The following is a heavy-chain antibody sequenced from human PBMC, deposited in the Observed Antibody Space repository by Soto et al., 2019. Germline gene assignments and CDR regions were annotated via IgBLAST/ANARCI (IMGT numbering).Heavy chain of an antibody. CDR2: IYHSGST. J-gene: IGHJ4*02. CDR1: GYSISSGYY. V-gene: IGHV4-38-2*02. Sequence: PSETLSLTCAVSGYSISSGYYWGWIRQPPGKGLEWIGSIYHSGSTYYNPSLKSRVTISVDTSKNQFSLKLSSVTAADTAVYYCARDLDDREMATSYFDYWGQGTLVPVSS. D-gene: IGHD5-12*01. CDR3: ARDLDDREMATSYFDY.